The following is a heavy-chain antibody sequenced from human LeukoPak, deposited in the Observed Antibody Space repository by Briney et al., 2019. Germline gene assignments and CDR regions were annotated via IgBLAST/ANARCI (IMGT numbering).Heavy chain of an antibody. Sequence: QASETLSLTCAVYGGSFSGYYWSWIRQPPGKGLEWIGEINHSGSTNYNPSLKSRVTISVDTSKNQFSLKLSSVTAADTAVYYCARGGLVLRYFDWLPGNASDIWGQGTMVTVSS. CDR3: ARGGLVLRYFDWLPGNASDI. CDR1: GGSFSGYY. CDR2: INHSGST. J-gene: IGHJ3*02. D-gene: IGHD3-9*01. V-gene: IGHV4-34*01.